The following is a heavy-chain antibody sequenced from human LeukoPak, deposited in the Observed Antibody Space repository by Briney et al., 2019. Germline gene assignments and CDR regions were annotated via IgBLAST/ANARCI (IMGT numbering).Heavy chain of an antibody. J-gene: IGHJ1*01. D-gene: IGHD3-22*01. CDR3: AKDHYYDSSGYYRPPFEYFQH. Sequence: GGSLRLSCAASGFSFSSYAMSWVRQAPGEGREWVSSLSGSGDSTYYADSVKGRFTISRDNSKNTMYLQMNSLKAEDTAVYDCAKDHYYDSSGYYRPPFEYFQHWGQGTLVTVSS. V-gene: IGHV3-23*01. CDR1: GFSFSSYA. CDR2: LSGSGDST.